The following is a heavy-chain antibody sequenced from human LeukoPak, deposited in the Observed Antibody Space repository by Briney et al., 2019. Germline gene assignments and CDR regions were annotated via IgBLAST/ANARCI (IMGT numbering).Heavy chain of an antibody. CDR1: GGTFSSYA. D-gene: IGHD2-2*02. J-gene: IGHJ6*03. CDR2: IIPIFGTA. Sequence: GASVKVSCKASGGTFSSYAISWVRQAPGQGLEWMGGIIPIFGTANYAQKFQGRVTITTDESTSTAYMELSSLRSEDTAVYYCARDIMVPAAIPDYYYYMDVWGKGTTVTVSS. CDR3: ARDIMVPAAIPDYYYYMDV. V-gene: IGHV1-69*05.